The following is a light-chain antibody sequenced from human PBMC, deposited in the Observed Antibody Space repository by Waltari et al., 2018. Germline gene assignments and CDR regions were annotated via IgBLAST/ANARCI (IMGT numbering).Light chain of an antibody. CDR3: QQYYSTPIT. CDR1: QSVLHSSNNKNY. Sequence: DIVMTQSPDSLAVSLGERATINCKSSQSVLHSSNNKNYLTWYRQKPGQPPKLLIYWASTRESGVPDRFSGSGSGTDFTLTISSLQAADVAVYYCQQYYSTPITFGQGTRLEIK. CDR2: WAS. J-gene: IGKJ5*01. V-gene: IGKV4-1*01.